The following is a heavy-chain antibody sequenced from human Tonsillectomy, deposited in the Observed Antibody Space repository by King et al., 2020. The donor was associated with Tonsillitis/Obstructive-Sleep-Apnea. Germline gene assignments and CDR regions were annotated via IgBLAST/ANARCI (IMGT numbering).Heavy chain of an antibody. V-gene: IGHV3-53*01. CDR2: IYSGGTT. CDR1: GFTVSSNY. D-gene: IGHD6-19*01. J-gene: IGHJ2*01. Sequence: VQLVESGGGLIQPGGSLRLSCAASGFTVSSNYMSWVRQAPGKGLEWVSVIYSGGTTYYAASVKGRFTISRDSSKNTLYLQMNSLRAEDTAVYYCARDKDDYSNGWTRRYFDLWGRGTLVTVSS. CDR3: ARDKDDYSNGWTRRYFDL.